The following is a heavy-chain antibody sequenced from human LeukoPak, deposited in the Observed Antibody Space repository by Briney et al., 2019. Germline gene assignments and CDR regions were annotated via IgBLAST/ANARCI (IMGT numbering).Heavy chain of an antibody. CDR1: GFTLSSYE. CDR2: ISSSGSTI. V-gene: IGHV3-48*03. Sequence: PGGSLRLSCAASGFTLSSYEMNWVRQAPGKGLEWVSYISSSGSTIYYADSVKGRFTISRDNAKNSLYLQMNSLRAEDTAVYYCARGWVAAAGSFDYWGQGTLVTVSS. D-gene: IGHD6-13*01. CDR3: ARGWVAAAGSFDY. J-gene: IGHJ4*02.